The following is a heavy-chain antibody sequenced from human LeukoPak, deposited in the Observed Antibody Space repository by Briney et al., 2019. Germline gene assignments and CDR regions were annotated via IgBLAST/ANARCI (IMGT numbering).Heavy chain of an antibody. D-gene: IGHD3-16*01. V-gene: IGHV5-51*01. CDR2: IYPGDSDT. Sequence: GESLKISCKGSGYSFTSYWIGWVRQMPGKGLEWMGIIYPGDSDTRYSPSFQAQVTISADNSISTAYLQWSTLKASDTAMYYCARLSVITFGGVIDYGMDVWGQGTTVTVSS. J-gene: IGHJ6*02. CDR3: ARLSVITFGGVIDYGMDV. CDR1: GYSFTSYW.